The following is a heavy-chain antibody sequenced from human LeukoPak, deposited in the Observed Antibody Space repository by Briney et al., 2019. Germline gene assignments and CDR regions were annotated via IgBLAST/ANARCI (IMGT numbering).Heavy chain of an antibody. CDR1: GFTFSRYW. CDR3: VRSSDMTGDLHDAFDI. Sequence: GGSLRLSCEASGFTFSRYWMSWVRQAPGKGLEWVASIREDGSERYPADAVRGRFTFSRDNAKNSLYLQMSSQRAEDPAVYYCVRSSDMTGDLHDAFDIWGRGTLVTVSS. J-gene: IGHJ3*02. V-gene: IGHV3-7*01. CDR2: IREDGSER. D-gene: IGHD7-27*01.